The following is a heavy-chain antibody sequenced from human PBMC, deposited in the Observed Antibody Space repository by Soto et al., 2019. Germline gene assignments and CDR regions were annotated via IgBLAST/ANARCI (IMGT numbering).Heavy chain of an antibody. CDR1: SGSIGSGSW. CDR2: INHGGST. D-gene: IGHD3-22*01. Sequence: SETLSLTCDVSSGSIGSGSWWSWVRQPPGKGLEWIGEINHGGSTNYNPSLKSRVTISVDTSKNQFSLKLSSVTAADTAVYYCARGGYDSSGYYYVYWGQGTLVTVSS. J-gene: IGHJ4*02. CDR3: ARGGYDSSGYYYVY. V-gene: IGHV4-4*02.